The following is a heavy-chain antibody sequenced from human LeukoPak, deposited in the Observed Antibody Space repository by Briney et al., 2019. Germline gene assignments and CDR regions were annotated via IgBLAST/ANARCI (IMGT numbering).Heavy chain of an antibody. CDR2: ISGSVTST. V-gene: IGHV3-23*01. D-gene: IGHD6-13*01. Sequence: GGSLRLSCAASGFTFSSYAMSWVRQAPGKGLEWVSAISGSVTSTYYADSVKGRFTISRDNSKNTLYLQMNSLRAEDTGVYYCARDGSSWSNWLDPWGQGTLVTVSS. CDR3: ARDGSSWSNWLDP. J-gene: IGHJ5*02. CDR1: GFTFSSYA.